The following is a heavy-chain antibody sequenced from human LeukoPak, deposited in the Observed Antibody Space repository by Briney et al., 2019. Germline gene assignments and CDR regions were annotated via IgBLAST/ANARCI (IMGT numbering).Heavy chain of an antibody. CDR1: GGTFSNYA. Sequence: VASVKVSCKASGGTFSNYAITWVRQAPGQGLEWMGGIIPIFGTANYAQKFRGRVTMTRNTSISTAYMELSSLRSEDTAVYYCARGLVVVPAAIRTYYYYYMDVWGKGTTVTISS. V-gene: IGHV1-69*05. CDR2: IIPIFGTA. J-gene: IGHJ6*03. D-gene: IGHD2-2*02. CDR3: ARGLVVVPAAIRTYYYYYMDV.